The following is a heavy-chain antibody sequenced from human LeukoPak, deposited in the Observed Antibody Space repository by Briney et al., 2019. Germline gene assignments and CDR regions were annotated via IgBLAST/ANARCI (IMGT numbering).Heavy chain of an antibody. CDR2: LIHSGGT. J-gene: IGHJ4*02. D-gene: IGHD6-13*01. V-gene: IGHV4-34*12. Sequence: SETLSLTCAGYGGSFSGFYWSWMRQPPGNGLEWSGVLIHSGGTNYMPSLNSRMTIAVDTSRNQFSLKLTSVTAAETACYYWGRHRRIAAARTRGYDYWGQRNLVNVS. CDR1: GGSFSGFY. CDR3: GRHRRIAAARTRGYDY.